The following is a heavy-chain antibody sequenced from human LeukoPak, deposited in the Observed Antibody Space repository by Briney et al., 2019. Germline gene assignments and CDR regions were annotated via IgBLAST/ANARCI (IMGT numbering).Heavy chain of an antibody. J-gene: IGHJ6*03. CDR2: IYTSGST. Sequence: SETLSLICTVSGGSISSYYWSWIRQPAGKGLEWIGRIYTSGSTNYNPSLKSRVTMSVDTSKNQFSLKLSSVTAADTAVYYCARDGDSYGPTYYYYMDVWGKGTTVTVSS. V-gene: IGHV4-4*07. D-gene: IGHD5-18*01. CDR1: GGSISSYY. CDR3: ARDGDSYGPTYYYYMDV.